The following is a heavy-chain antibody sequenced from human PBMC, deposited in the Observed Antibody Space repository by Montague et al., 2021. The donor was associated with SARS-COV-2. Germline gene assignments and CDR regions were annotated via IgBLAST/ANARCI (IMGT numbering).Heavy chain of an antibody. Sequence: SETLSLTCTVSGDSIRNNEYSWGWVRQPPGNGLEWIGNIYDGGSTFYNPSLKSRVTIFVDTSKNQFSLKLSSVTAADTAVYYCATRTRYPQNDFGFWGQGTLVTVSS. V-gene: IGHV4-39*01. J-gene: IGHJ4*02. D-gene: IGHD1-14*01. CDR1: GDSIRNNEYS. CDR3: ATRTRYPQNDFGF. CDR2: IYDGGST.